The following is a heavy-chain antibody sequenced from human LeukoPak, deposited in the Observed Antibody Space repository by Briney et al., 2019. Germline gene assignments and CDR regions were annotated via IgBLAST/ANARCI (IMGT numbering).Heavy chain of an antibody. Sequence: PGGSLRLSCAASGFTFSTYWMSWVRQAPGKGLEWVANIDQDGSEKNYVDSVKGRFTISRDNAKNSLYLQMNSLRAEDTAVYYCASFIEASSVAPVIDYWGQGTLVTVSS. D-gene: IGHD2/OR15-2a*01. V-gene: IGHV3-7*01. CDR1: GFTFSTYW. CDR3: ASFIEASSVAPVIDY. CDR2: IDQDGSEK. J-gene: IGHJ4*02.